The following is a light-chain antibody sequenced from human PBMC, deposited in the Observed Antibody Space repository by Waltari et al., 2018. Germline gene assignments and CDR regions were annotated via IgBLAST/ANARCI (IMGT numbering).Light chain of an antibody. CDR3: AAWDDSLSGAV. CDR1: SSNIGSNF. V-gene: IGLV1-47*01. J-gene: IGLJ7*01. CDR2: RTN. Sequence: QSVLTQPPSASGTPGPRVTISCSGSSSNIGSNFLYWYRQLPGRAPKLLIYRTNQRPSGVPDRFSGSKSGTSASLAITGLRSEDEADYYCAAWDDSLSGAVFGGGTQLTVL.